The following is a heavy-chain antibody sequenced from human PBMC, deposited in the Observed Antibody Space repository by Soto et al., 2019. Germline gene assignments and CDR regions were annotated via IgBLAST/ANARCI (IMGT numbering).Heavy chain of an antibody. D-gene: IGHD3-3*01. CDR3: ARRFYGITIFGVVIPWLDP. Sequence: ASVKVSCKASGYTFTSYDINWVRQATGQGLEWMGWMNPNSGNTGYAQKFQGRVTMTRNTSISTAYMELSSLRSEDTAVYYCARRFYGITIFGVVIPWLDPWGQGTVVTGSS. CDR1: GYTFTSYD. CDR2: MNPNSGNT. J-gene: IGHJ5*02. V-gene: IGHV1-8*01.